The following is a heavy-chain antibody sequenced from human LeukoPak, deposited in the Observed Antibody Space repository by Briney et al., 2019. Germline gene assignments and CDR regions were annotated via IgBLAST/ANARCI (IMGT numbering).Heavy chain of an antibody. Sequence: SETLSLTCTVSGGSISSSSYYWDWIRQPPGTGLEWIGAIYYSGNTNYNPSLKSRVTISVDTSKNQFSLKLSSVTAADTAVYYCARHRIPAALASAFDYWGQGTLVTVSS. CDR3: ARHRIPAALASAFDY. V-gene: IGHV4-39*01. D-gene: IGHD2-2*01. CDR2: IYYSGNT. CDR1: GGSISSSSYY. J-gene: IGHJ4*02.